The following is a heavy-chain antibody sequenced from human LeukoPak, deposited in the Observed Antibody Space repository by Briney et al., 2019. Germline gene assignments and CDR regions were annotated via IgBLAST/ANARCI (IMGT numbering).Heavy chain of an antibody. J-gene: IGHJ6*03. CDR3: ARDGGDGHSHAHMDV. V-gene: IGHV1-8*01. D-gene: IGHD3-3*01. Sequence: ASVKVSCKASGYTFTNYDINWVRQATGQGLEWMGWMNPNTGNTGYAQKFQGRVTMTRNTSISTAYMELSSLRSEDTAVYYCARDGGDGHSHAHMDVWGKGTTVTVSS. CDR2: MNPNTGNT. CDR1: GYTFTNYD.